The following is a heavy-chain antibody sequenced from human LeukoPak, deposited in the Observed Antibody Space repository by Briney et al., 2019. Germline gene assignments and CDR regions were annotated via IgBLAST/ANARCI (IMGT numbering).Heavy chain of an antibody. CDR2: ISSSSSYI. V-gene: IGHV3-21*01. D-gene: IGHD2-21*02. CDR1: GITFSSYS. Sequence: GGSLRLSCAASGITFSSYSMNWVRQAPGKGLEWVSSISSSSSYIYYADSVKGRFTISRDNAKNSLYLQMNSLRAEDTAVYYCARAVVVTAIPSFDYWGQGTLVTVSS. J-gene: IGHJ4*02. CDR3: ARAVVVTAIPSFDY.